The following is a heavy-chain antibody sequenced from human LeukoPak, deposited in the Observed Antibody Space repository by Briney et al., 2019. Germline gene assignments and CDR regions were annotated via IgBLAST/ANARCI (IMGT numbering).Heavy chain of an antibody. CDR2: ISAYNGNT. CDR1: GYTFTSYG. J-gene: IGHJ5*02. CDR3: ARDDYSSSSIWFDP. D-gene: IGHD6-6*01. V-gene: IGHV1-18*01. Sequence: ASVKVSCKASGYTFTSYGISWVRQAPGQGLEWMGWISAYNGNTNYAQKLQGRVTMTTDTSTSAAYMELRSLRSDDTAVYYCARDDYSSSSIWFDPWGQGTLVTVSS.